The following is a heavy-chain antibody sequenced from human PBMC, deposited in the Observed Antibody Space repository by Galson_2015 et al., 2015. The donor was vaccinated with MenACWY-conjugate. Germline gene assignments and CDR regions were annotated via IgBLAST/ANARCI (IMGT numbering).Heavy chain of an antibody. V-gene: IGHV3-23*01. CDR1: GITFSSNA. Sequence: SLRLSCAASGITFSSNAMNWVRQAPGKGLEWVSGIGTGGGTYYADSVKGRFTISRDNSKNMAYLQMNSLRAEDTAIYYCAKFKYSTSWSNTHGMDVWGQGTTVTVSS. D-gene: IGHD2-2*01. CDR3: AKFKYSTSWSNTHGMDV. J-gene: IGHJ6*02. CDR2: IGTGGGT.